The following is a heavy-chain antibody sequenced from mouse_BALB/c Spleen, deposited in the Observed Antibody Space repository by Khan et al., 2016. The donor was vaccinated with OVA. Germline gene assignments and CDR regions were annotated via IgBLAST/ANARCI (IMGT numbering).Heavy chain of an antibody. CDR3: ARPTKEDYFDY. Sequence: EVKLEESGGGLVQPGGSLKLSCAASGFDFSRYWMTWVRQAPGKGLEWIGEINPASSTINYTPSLKNTFIISRDNAKNTLFLQISKVRSEDTALYYCARPTKEDYFDYWGQGITLTVSS. J-gene: IGHJ2*01. CDR1: GFDFSRYW. V-gene: IGHV4-1*02. CDR2: INPASSTI.